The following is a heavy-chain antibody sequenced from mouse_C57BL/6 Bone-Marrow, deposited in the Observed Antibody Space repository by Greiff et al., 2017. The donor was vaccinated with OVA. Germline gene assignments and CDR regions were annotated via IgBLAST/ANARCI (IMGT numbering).Heavy chain of an antibody. J-gene: IGHJ3*01. CDR1: GFTFSSYG. D-gene: IGHD2-5*01. Sequence: EVKLVESGGDLVKPGGSLKLSCAASGFTFSSYGMSWVRQTPDKRLEWVATISSGGSDTYYPDSVKGRFTISRDNAKNTLYLQMSSLKSEDTAMYYCARHSYSNYLFAYWGQGTLVTVSA. CDR2: ISSGGSDT. V-gene: IGHV5-6*01. CDR3: ARHSYSNYLFAY.